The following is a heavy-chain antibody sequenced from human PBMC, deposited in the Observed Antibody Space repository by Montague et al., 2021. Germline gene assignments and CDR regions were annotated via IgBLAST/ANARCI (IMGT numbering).Heavy chain of an antibody. D-gene: IGHD3-16*01. J-gene: IGHJ4*02. Sequence: TLSLTCTVSGGSINNGGYYWTWIRQHPGKGLEWIGYVYYSGTTYYNPSLKSRVTISVDTSKNQFSLKLSSVTAADTAVYYCARDQGGYFDYRGQGTLVTVSS. CDR3: ARDQGGYFDY. CDR2: VYYSGTT. CDR1: GGSINNGGYY. V-gene: IGHV4-31*03.